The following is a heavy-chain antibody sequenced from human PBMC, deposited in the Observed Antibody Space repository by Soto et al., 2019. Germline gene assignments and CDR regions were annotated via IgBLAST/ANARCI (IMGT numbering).Heavy chain of an antibody. CDR1: GFTFSSYA. CDR2: ISKSGDST. J-gene: IGHJ4*02. V-gene: IGHV3-23*01. Sequence: LRLSCAASGFTFSSYAMTWVRQVPGEGLQWVSSISKSGDSTYYADSVKGRFTTSRDNSKNTLYLQMNSLRAEDTAIYYCAKGSFGFDYWGQGTLVTVSS. D-gene: IGHD3-10*01. CDR3: AKGSFGFDY.